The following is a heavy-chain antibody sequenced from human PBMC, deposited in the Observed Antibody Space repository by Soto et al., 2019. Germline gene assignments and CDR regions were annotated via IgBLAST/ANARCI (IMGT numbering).Heavy chain of an antibody. CDR2: IIPMFGTP. D-gene: IGHD3-16*01. Sequence: QVQLVQSGAEVKKPGSSVKVSCKASGGSFSSYAITWVRQAPGQGLEGMGAIIPMFGTPRYAQKFQGRVTITADESTSTAYMELSSLRSEDTAVYYCARDLSGSYVGYFDFWGQGTLVTVSS. CDR3: ARDLSGSYVGYFDF. V-gene: IGHV1-69*01. J-gene: IGHJ4*02. CDR1: GGSFSSYA.